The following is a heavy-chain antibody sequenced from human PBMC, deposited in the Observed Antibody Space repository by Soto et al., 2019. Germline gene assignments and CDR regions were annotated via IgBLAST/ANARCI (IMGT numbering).Heavy chain of an antibody. J-gene: IGHJ6*02. CDR2: IYYSGST. D-gene: IGHD3-10*01. CDR1: GGSVSSGSYY. V-gene: IGHV4-61*01. CDR3: ARGGNYYGSGSYSYYDYGMDV. Sequence: QVQLQESGPGLVKPSETLSLTCTVSGGSVSSGSYYWSWIRQPPGKGLEWIGYIYYSGSTNYNPYLKSRVTTSVDTSKNQFSLKLSSVTAVDTAEYYYARGGNYYGSGSYSYYDYGMDVWGQGTTVTVSS.